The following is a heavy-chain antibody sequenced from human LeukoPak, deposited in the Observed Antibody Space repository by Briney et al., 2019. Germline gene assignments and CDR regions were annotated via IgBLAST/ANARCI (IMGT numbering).Heavy chain of an antibody. CDR1: GGSISSYY. CDR3: ARDSGHSGDYADDQSHAFDI. Sequence: SETLSLTCTVSGGSISSYYWSWIRQPPGKGLEWIGYIYYSGSTNYNPSLKSRVTISVDTSKNQFSLKLSSVTAADTAVYYCARDSGHSGDYADDQSHAFDIWGQGTMVTVSS. V-gene: IGHV4-59*01. J-gene: IGHJ3*02. CDR2: IYYSGST. D-gene: IGHD4-17*01.